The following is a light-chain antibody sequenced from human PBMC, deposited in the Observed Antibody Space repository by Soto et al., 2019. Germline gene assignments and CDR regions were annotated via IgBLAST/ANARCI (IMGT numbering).Light chain of an antibody. V-gene: IGKV3-15*01. CDR3: QHYNNWPHT. CDR2: GAS. CDR1: QSVSSN. Sequence: EIVMTQSPATLSVSPGERATLSCRASQSVSSNLAWYQQKPGQAPRLLIYGASTRATGIPARFSGSGSGTEFTLTISSLQSEDFAVYYCQHYNNWPHTFGQGTKLESK. J-gene: IGKJ2*01.